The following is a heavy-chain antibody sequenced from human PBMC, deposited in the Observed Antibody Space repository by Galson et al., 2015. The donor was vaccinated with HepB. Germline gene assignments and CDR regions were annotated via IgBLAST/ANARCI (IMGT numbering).Heavy chain of an antibody. CDR3: ARASVELWSGGQYYSGMAV. V-gene: IGHV1-69*13. Sequence: SVKVSCKASGGTFSSYAISWVRQVPGQALEWMGGIIPIFGTANYAQKFQGRVTITADDSTSTAYMELSSLRSEDTAVYYCARASVELWSGGQYYSGMAVCGPGTPVTAS. J-gene: IGHJ6*02. CDR2: IIPIFGTA. CDR1: GGTFSSYA. D-gene: IGHD3-3*01.